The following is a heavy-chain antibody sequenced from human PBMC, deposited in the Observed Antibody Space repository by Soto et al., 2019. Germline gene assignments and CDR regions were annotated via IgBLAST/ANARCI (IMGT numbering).Heavy chain of an antibody. Sequence: GRSVRLSCAASGFTFRRYSMNWVRQAPGEGVEWVSSISSTTNYIYYADSMKGRFTVSRDNAKNSVYLDMNSLSAEDTAVYYCARESEDLTSNFDYWGQGTLVTVSS. CDR3: ARESEDLTSNFDY. CDR2: ISSTTNYI. CDR1: GFTFRRYS. J-gene: IGHJ4*02. V-gene: IGHV3-21*01.